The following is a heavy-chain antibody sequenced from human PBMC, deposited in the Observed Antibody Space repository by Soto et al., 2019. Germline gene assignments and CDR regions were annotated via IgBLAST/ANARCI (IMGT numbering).Heavy chain of an antibody. Sequence: QVQLQQSGPGLVKPSETLSLTCSVSSGPTSSHNWGSIRQTPGRGLEWIGYVYSTGGTSYNPSLNSRVTISADTSTNHISLTLTSVTAADTAVYYCVRQGIGNLHGLVDVWGQGTTVRVSS. V-gene: IGHV4-59*08. CDR3: VRQGIGNLHGLVDV. D-gene: IGHD1-1*01. CDR2: VYSTGGT. J-gene: IGHJ6*02. CDR1: SGPTSSHN.